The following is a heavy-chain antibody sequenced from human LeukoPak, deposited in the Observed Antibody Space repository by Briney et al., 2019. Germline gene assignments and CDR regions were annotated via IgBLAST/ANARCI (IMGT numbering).Heavy chain of an antibody. V-gene: IGHV1-2*02. J-gene: IGHJ4*02. CDR2: INPNSGGA. Sequence: ASVKVSCKASVYTFTGYYMHWVRQAPGQGLGWMGWINPNSGGANYAQKFQGRVTMTRDTSISTAYMELSRLRSDDTAVYYCARVYSNHFDYWGQGTLVTVSS. D-gene: IGHD4-11*01. CDR1: VYTFTGYY. CDR3: ARVYSNHFDY.